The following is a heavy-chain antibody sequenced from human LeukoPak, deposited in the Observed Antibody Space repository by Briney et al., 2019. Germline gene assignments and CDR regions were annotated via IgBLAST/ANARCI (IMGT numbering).Heavy chain of an antibody. CDR2: IIPIFGTA. D-gene: IGHD2-2*01. Sequence: GSSVKVSCKASGGTFSSYAISWVRQAPGQGLEWMGGIIPIFGTANYAQKFQGRVTITTDESTSTAYMELSSLRSEDTAVYYCARGYCSSTSCYSGYYFDYWGQGTLVTVSS. CDR3: ARGYCSSTSCYSGYYFDY. V-gene: IGHV1-69*05. CDR1: GGTFSSYA. J-gene: IGHJ4*02.